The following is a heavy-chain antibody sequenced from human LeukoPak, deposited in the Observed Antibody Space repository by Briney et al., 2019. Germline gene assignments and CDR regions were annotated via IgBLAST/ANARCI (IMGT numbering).Heavy chain of an antibody. D-gene: IGHD3-10*01. CDR2: IYYTGST. V-gene: IGHV4-59*01. CDR1: GGSFSGYY. CDR3: ARGDYFGSGLGD. Sequence: SETLSLTCAVYGGSFSGYYWSWIRQPPGKGLEWIGYIYYTGSTNFNPSLRSRVTISVDSSKNQFSLKVNSVTAADTAVYYCARGDYFGSGLGDWGQGTLVTVSS. J-gene: IGHJ4*02.